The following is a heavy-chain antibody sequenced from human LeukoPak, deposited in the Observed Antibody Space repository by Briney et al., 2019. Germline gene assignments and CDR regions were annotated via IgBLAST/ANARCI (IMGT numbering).Heavy chain of an antibody. CDR3: AREDYYDSSGYYKNKEYFQH. V-gene: IGHV1-2*02. D-gene: IGHD3-22*01. CDR2: INPNSGCT. CDR1: GYTFTGYY. J-gene: IGHJ1*01. Sequence: ASVKVSCKASGYTFTGYYMHLVRPAPGQGLELMGWINPNSGCTNYAQKFQGRVTMTRDTSISTAYMELSRLRSDDTAVYYCAREDYYDSSGYYKNKEYFQHWGQGTLVTVSS.